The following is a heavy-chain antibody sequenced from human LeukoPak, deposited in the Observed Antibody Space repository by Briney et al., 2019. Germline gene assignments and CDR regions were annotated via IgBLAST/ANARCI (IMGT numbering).Heavy chain of an antibody. CDR2: ISYDGSNK. Sequence: GSLRLSCAASGFTFSSYGMHWVRQAPGKGLEWVAVISYDGSNKYYADSVKGRFTISRDNSKNTFHLQMNSLRAEDTAVYYCARRAGDYSHPYDYWGQGTLVTVSS. CDR3: ARRAGDYSHPYDY. V-gene: IGHV3-30*03. CDR1: GFTFSSYG. D-gene: IGHD3-22*01. J-gene: IGHJ4*02.